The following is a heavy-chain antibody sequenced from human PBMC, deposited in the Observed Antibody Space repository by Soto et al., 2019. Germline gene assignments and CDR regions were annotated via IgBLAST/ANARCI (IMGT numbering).Heavy chain of an antibody. CDR2: IIPIFGTA. Sequence: GASVKVSCKASGGTFSSYAISWVRQAPGQGLEWMGGIIPIFGTANYAQKFQGRVTITADESTSTAYMELSSLRSEDTAVYYCARDKLEESGYDFWSGYSRYYYYGMDVWGQGTTVTVSS. V-gene: IGHV1-69*13. CDR3: ARDKLEESGYDFWSGYSRYYYYGMDV. CDR1: GGTFSSYA. J-gene: IGHJ6*02. D-gene: IGHD3-3*01.